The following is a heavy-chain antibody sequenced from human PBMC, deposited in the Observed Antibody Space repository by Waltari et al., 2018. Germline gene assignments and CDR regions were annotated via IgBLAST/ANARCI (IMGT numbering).Heavy chain of an antibody. V-gene: IGHV4-31*02. D-gene: IGHD2-21*01. CDR2: IYYSGST. J-gene: IGHJ5*02. Sequence: IYYSGSTYYNPSLKSRVTISVDTSKNQFSLKLSSVTAADTAVYYCARDSISYPYCGGDCYSRWFDPWGQGTLVTVSS. CDR3: ARDSISYPYCGGDCYSRWFDP.